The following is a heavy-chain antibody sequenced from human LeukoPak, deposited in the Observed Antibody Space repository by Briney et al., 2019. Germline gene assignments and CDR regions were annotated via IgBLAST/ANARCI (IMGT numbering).Heavy chain of an antibody. J-gene: IGHJ4*02. Sequence: GGSLRLSCAASGFTFSSYSMNWVRQAPGKGLEWVSSISSSSSYIYYADSVKGRFTISRDNAKNSLYLQMNSLRAEDTAVYYCASLSRSYSSSGGVDYWGQGTLVTVSS. CDR2: ISSSSSYI. CDR1: GFTFSSYS. CDR3: ASLSRSYSSSGGVDY. D-gene: IGHD6-13*01. V-gene: IGHV3-21*01.